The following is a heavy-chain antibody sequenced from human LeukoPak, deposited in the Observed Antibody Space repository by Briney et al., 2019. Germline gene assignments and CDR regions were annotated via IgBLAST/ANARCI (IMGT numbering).Heavy chain of an antibody. CDR2: IYYSGST. D-gene: IGHD6-13*01. CDR1: GGSISSSSYY. CDR3: ARGSSSWYLNDY. J-gene: IGHJ4*02. V-gene: IGHV4-39*01. Sequence: PSETLSLTCTVSGGSISSSSYYWGWIRQPPGKGLEWIGSIYYSGSTYYNPSLKSRVTISVDTSKNQFSLKLSSVTAADTAVYYCARGSSSWYLNDYWGQGTLVTVSS.